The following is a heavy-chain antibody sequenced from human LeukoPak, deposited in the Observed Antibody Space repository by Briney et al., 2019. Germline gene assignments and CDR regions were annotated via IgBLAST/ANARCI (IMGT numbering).Heavy chain of an antibody. CDR2: IYQSGST. CDR3: ARAGSLAATTYFDY. V-gene: IGHV4-59*12. D-gene: IGHD2-15*01. J-gene: IGHJ4*02. Sequence: SETLSLTCTVSGGSISNYYWSWIRQPPGKGLEWIGYIYQSGSTDYNPSLKSRVTISVDRSKNQFSLKLSPVTAADTAVYYCARAGSLAATTYFDYWGQGTLVTVSS. CDR1: GGSISNYY.